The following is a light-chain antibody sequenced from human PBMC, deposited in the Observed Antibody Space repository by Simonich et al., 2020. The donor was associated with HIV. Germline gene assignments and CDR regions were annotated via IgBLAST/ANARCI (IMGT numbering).Light chain of an antibody. J-gene: IGKJ3*01. CDR2: WAS. CDR3: QHYNNWLFT. CDR1: QSVLYSSNNKNY. Sequence: DIVMTQSPDSLAVSLGERATINCKSSQSVLYSSNNKNYLAWYQQKPGQPPKLLIYWASTRESGVPDRFSASGSGTDFTLTISSLQAEDVAVYYCQHYNNWLFTFGPGTKVDVK. V-gene: IGKV4-1*01.